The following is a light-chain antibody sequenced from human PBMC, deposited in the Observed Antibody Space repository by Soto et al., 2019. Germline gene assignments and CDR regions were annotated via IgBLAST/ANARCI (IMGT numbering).Light chain of an antibody. Sequence: EIVLTQSPATLSLSPGERATLSCRASQSVSSYLAGYQQKPGQAPRLLIYDASTRATGILARFSGSGSGTDFTLTISSLEPEDFVVYYCQQFRNWPPLTFGGGTKVDIK. CDR1: QSVSSY. CDR3: QQFRNWPPLT. V-gene: IGKV3-11*01. CDR2: DAS. J-gene: IGKJ4*01.